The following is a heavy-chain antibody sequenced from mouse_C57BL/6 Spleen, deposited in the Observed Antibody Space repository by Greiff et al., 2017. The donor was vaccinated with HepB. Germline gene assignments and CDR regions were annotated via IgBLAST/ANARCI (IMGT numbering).Heavy chain of an antibody. V-gene: IGHV1-7*01. D-gene: IGHD2-12*01. CDR1: GYTFTSYW. Sequence: QVQLKQSGAELAKPGASVKLSCKASGYTFTSYWMHWVKQRPGQGLEWIGYINPSSGYTKYNQKFKDKATLTADKSSSTAYMQLSSLTYEDSAVYYCARFYDGEYFDVWGTGTTVTVSS. CDR3: ARFYDGEYFDV. CDR2: INPSSGYT. J-gene: IGHJ1*03.